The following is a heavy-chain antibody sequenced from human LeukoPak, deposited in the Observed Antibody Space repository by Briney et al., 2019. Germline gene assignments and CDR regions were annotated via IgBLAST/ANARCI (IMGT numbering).Heavy chain of an antibody. Sequence: ASVKVSCKASGGTFSSYAISWVRQAPGQGLEWMGRIIPILGIANYAQKFQGRVTITADKSTSTAYMELSSLRSEDTAVYYCATAEGQIVVVPAASRRYFDYWGQGTLVTVSS. D-gene: IGHD2-2*01. CDR2: IIPILGIA. V-gene: IGHV1-69*04. CDR1: GGTFSSYA. CDR3: ATAEGQIVVVPAASRRYFDY. J-gene: IGHJ4*02.